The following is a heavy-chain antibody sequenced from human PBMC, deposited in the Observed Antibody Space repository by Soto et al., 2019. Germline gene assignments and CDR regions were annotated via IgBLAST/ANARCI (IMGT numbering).Heavy chain of an antibody. CDR2: INPNSGNI. CDR1: GNTFPSYD. V-gene: IGHV1-8*01. CDR3: ARGRASGSYYLLDY. Sequence: ASVKVSCKXSGNTFPSYDITRVRQATGHGLEWMGWINPNSGNIGYAQKFQGRVTMTRDTAIRTAYMEVSRLRSDDTAVYYCARGRASGSYYLLDYWGQGTLVTVSS. D-gene: IGHD3-10*01. J-gene: IGHJ4*02.